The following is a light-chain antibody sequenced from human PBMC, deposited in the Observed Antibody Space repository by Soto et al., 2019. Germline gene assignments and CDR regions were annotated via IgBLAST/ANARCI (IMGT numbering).Light chain of an antibody. CDR2: EVS. CDR3: SSYACRNNLL. J-gene: IGLJ2*01. V-gene: IGLV2-8*01. CDR1: SNDVGGYNY. Sequence: QSALTQPPSASGSPGQSVTISCTGTSNDVGGYNYVSWYQQHPGKAPKLMIYEVSKRPSGVPDRFPGSKSGNTAALTVSGLQAEDEADYYCSSYACRNNLLVGGGTKVTVL.